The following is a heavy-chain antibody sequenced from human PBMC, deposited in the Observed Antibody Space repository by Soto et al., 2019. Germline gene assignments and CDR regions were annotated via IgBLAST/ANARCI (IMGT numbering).Heavy chain of an antibody. Sequence: EVQLVESGGGLVQPGGSLRLSCAASGFTFSSYWMHWVRQAPGKGLVWVSRINSDGNITSYADSVKGRFTISRDNAKNTLYLQMNSLKTEDTAVYYCTRGNGRWLQSYWGQGTLVTVSS. CDR3: TRGNGRWLQSY. CDR2: INSDGNIT. D-gene: IGHD5-12*01. CDR1: GFTFSSYW. J-gene: IGHJ4*02. V-gene: IGHV3-74*01.